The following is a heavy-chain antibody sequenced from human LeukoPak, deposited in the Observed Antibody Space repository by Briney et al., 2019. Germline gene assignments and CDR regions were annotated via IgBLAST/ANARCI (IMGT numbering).Heavy chain of an antibody. CDR2: IIPIFGTA. D-gene: IGHD1-26*01. J-gene: IGHJ3*02. V-gene: IGHV1-69*05. CDR3: ARAPIVGTTNAFDI. CDR1: GGTFSSYA. Sequence: ASVKVSCKASGGTFSSYAISWVRQAPGQGLEWMGGIIPIFGTANYAQKFQGRVTITTDESTSTAYMELSSLRSKDTAVYYCARAPIVGTTNAFDIWGRGTMVTVSS.